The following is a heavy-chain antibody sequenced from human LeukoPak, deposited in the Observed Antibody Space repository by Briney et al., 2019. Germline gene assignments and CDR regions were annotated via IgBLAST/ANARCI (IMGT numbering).Heavy chain of an antibody. CDR3: ARNLRTGFIAAAGLYNWFDP. Sequence: SETLSLTCTVSGGSISSSSYYWGWIRQPPGKGLEWIGSIYYSGSTYYNPSLKSRVTISVDTSKNQFSLKLSSVTAADTAVYYCARNLRTGFIAAAGLYNWFDPWGQGTLVTVSS. V-gene: IGHV4-39*07. CDR2: IYYSGST. D-gene: IGHD6-13*01. CDR1: GGSISSSSYY. J-gene: IGHJ5*02.